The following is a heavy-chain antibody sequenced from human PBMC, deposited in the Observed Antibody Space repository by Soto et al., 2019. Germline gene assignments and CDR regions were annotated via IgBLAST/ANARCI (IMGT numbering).Heavy chain of an antibody. CDR3: ASEYCSGGSCTLYYGMDV. J-gene: IGHJ6*02. D-gene: IGHD2-15*01. V-gene: IGHV1-3*01. CDR2: INAGNGNT. Sequence: QVQLVQSGAEVKKPGASVKVSCKASGYTFTSYAMHWVRQAPGQRLEWMGWINAGNGNTKYSQKFQGRVTITRDTSSSTAYMELSSLRSADTAVYYCASEYCSGGSCTLYYGMDVWGQGTTVTVSS. CDR1: GYTFTSYA.